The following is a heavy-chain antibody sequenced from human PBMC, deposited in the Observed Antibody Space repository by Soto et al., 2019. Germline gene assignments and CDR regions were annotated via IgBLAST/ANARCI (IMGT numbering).Heavy chain of an antibody. D-gene: IGHD3-22*01. Sequence: PSKTLSLTCTVSGGSISSGDYYWSWIRQPPGKGLEWIGYIYYSGSTYYNPSLKSRVTISVDTSKNQFSLKLSSVTAADTAVYYCARDLRGYYYDSSGYYYYNWFDPWGQGTLVTASS. CDR3: ARDLRGYYYDSSGYYYYNWFDP. J-gene: IGHJ5*02. CDR1: GGSISSGDYY. CDR2: IYYSGST. V-gene: IGHV4-30-4*01.